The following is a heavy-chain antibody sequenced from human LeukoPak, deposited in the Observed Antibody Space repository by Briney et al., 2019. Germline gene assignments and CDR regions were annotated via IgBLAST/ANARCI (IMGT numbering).Heavy chain of an antibody. Sequence: GGSLRLSCATSGFTFSGYSLNWVRQAPGKGLEWVSWISSSGRTTYYGDSVKGRFSISRDSAKNSVFLQMNSLRAEDTAVYYCARVRGAALDHYYTDVWGTGTTVTVSS. V-gene: IGHV3-48*01. CDR3: ARVRGAALDHYYTDV. CDR1: GFTFSGYS. D-gene: IGHD1-1*01. CDR2: ISSSGRTT. J-gene: IGHJ6*03.